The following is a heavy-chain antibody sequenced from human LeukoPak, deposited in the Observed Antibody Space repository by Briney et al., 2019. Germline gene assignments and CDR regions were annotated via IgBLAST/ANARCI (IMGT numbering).Heavy chain of an antibody. CDR2: IYYSGST. V-gene: IGHV4-39*01. Sequence: SETLSLTCTVSGDSINSNTYYWGWIRQPPGKGLEWIANIYYSGSTYYNPSLKSRVTISVDTSKNQFSLKLSSATAADTAVYYCARALFYGGYFFDYWGQGTLVTVSS. CDR3: ARALFYGGYFFDY. J-gene: IGHJ4*02. CDR1: GDSINSNTYY. D-gene: IGHD5-12*01.